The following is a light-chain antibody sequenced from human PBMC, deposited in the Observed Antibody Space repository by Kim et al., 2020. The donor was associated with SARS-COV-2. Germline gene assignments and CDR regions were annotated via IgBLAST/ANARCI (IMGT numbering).Light chain of an antibody. CDR2: GAS. Sequence: ASVGNRATITGRASQDIRNDLGWYQQNPGRAPKRLIYGASSLQSGVPSRYSGSGSGTEFNLTITSVQPEDFATYFCLQHSTYPITLGQGTRLEIK. J-gene: IGKJ5*01. V-gene: IGKV1-17*01. CDR1: QDIRND. CDR3: LQHSTYPIT.